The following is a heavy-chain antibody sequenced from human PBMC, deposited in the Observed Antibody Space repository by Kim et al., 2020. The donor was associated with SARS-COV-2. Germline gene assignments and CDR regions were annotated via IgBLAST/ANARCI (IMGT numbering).Heavy chain of an antibody. CDR2: ISGSGGST. CDR3: AKEGVYDSSGYSSYYYGMDV. J-gene: IGHJ6*02. D-gene: IGHD3-22*01. Sequence: GGSLRLSCAASGFTFSSYAMSWVRQAPGKGLEWVSAISGSGGSTYYADSVKGRFTISRDNSKNTLYLQMNSLRAEDTAVYYCAKEGVYDSSGYSSYYYGMDVWGQGTTVTVSS. CDR1: GFTFSSYA. V-gene: IGHV3-23*01.